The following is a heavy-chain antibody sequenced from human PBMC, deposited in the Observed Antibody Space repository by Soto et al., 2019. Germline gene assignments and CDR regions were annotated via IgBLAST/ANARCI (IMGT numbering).Heavy chain of an antibody. CDR3: ARILTATGGHFDS. V-gene: IGHV2-5*02. Sequence: SGPTLVNPTQTLTLTCSFSGFSLTTSGVGVGWVRQSPEKALEWLALIFWDDDKRYSPSLRSRLTIAKDNSKNQVVLTLTNVEPVDTATYYCARILTATGGHFDSWGQGALVTVSS. CDR1: GFSLTTSGVG. CDR2: IFWDDDK. J-gene: IGHJ4*02. D-gene: IGHD2-8*02.